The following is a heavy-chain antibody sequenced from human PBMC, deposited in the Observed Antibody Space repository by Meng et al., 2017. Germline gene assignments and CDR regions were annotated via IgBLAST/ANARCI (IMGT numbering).Heavy chain of an antibody. CDR2: ISSSSSYI. V-gene: IGHV3-21*01. CDR3: ARWLISAAPFDY. J-gene: IGHJ4*02. CDR1: GFTFSSYS. D-gene: IGHD6-6*01. Sequence: EVQLGESGGGLVKPGGSLRLSYAASGFTFSSYSMNWVRQAPGKGLEWVSSISSSSSYIYYADSVKGRFTISRDNAKNSLYLQMNSLRAEDTAVYYCARWLISAAPFDYWGQGTLVTVSS.